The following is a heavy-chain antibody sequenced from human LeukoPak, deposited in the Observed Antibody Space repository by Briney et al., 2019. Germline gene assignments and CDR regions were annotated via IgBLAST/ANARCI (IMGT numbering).Heavy chain of an antibody. CDR1: GGSISRYY. D-gene: IGHD3-16*01. V-gene: IGHV4-59*01. CDR3: ARWGSITTARFDY. CDR2: IYYSGNT. J-gene: IGHJ4*02. Sequence: SETLSLTCTVAGGSISRYYRSWIRQPPGKGLEWIGYIYYSGNTNYNPSLKSRVTISVDTSKNQFSLELSSVTAADTAVYYCARWGSITTARFDYWGQGTLVTVSS.